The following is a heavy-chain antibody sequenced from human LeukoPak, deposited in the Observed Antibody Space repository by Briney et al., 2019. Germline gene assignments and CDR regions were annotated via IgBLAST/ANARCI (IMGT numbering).Heavy chain of an antibody. CDR1: GFTFSSYS. D-gene: IGHD3-10*01. J-gene: IGHJ6*02. CDR3: ARVGAPGGYYYDGMDV. Sequence: PGGSLRLSCAASGFTFSSYSMNWVRQAPGKGLEWVSSISSSSSYIYYADSVKGRFTISRDNAKNSLYLQMNSLRAEDTAVYYGARVGAPGGYYYDGMDVWGQGTTVTVSS. V-gene: IGHV3-21*01. CDR2: ISSSSSYI.